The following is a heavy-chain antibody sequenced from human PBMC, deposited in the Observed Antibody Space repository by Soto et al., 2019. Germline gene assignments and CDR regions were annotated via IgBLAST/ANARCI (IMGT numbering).Heavy chain of an antibody. V-gene: IGHV1-69*12. D-gene: IGHD3-10*01. CDR2: IIPIFGTA. Sequence: QVQLVQSGAEVKKPGSSVKVSCKASGGTFSSYAISWVRQAPGQGLEWMGGIIPIFGTANYAQKFQGRVTITADESTSXXYXEXXSLRSEDTAVYYCARDSGVTMVRGVIPYYYYGMDVWGQGTTVTVSS. CDR3: ARDSGVTMVRGVIPYYYYGMDV. CDR1: GGTFSSYA. J-gene: IGHJ6*02.